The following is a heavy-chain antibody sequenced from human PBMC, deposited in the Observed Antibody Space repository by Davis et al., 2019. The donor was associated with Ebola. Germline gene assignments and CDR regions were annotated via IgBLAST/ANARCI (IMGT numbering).Heavy chain of an antibody. V-gene: IGHV4-31*03. D-gene: IGHD3-22*01. J-gene: IGHJ1*01. CDR3: ARQSGYCFEYFQH. CDR2: IYYSGST. CDR1: GGSISSGGYY. Sequence: MPSETLSLTCTVSGGSISSGGYYCSWIRQHPGKGLEWIGYIYYSGSTYYNPSLKSRVTISVDTSKNQFSLKLSSVTAADTAVYYCARQSGYCFEYFQHWGQGTLVTVSS.